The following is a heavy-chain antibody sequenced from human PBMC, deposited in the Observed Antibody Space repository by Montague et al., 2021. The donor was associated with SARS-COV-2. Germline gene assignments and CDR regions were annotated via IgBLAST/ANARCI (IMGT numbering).Heavy chain of an antibody. D-gene: IGHD3-9*01. Sequence: SETLSLTCAVYGGSLTNHYWTWVRQPPGNGLEWVGEVNQSGRTTHYNPSLRSRVTISEDRSNNQVSLTLESVTAADTAVYYCARVPLHFDGFDYWGQGSLVTVSS. V-gene: IGHV4-34*01. J-gene: IGHJ4*02. CDR1: GGSLTNHY. CDR2: VNQSGRTT. CDR3: ARVPLHFDGFDY.